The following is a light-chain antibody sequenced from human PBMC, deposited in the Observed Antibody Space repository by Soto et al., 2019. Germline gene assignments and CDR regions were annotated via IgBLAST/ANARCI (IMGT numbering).Light chain of an antibody. Sequence: EIVLTQSPGTLSLSPGERGTLSCRASQNLGTLYLAWFQQKSGQAPRLLIYSASRRATGIPDRFTGSGSGTDFTLTISSLQPEDFATYYCQQSYSTPRTFGQGTRLEIK. CDR3: QQSYSTPRT. V-gene: IGKV3-20*01. CDR2: SAS. CDR1: QNLGTLY. J-gene: IGKJ5*01.